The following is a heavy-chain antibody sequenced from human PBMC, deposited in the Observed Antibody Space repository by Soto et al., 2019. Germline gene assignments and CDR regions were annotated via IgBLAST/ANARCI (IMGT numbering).Heavy chain of an antibody. V-gene: IGHV1-69*02. CDR2: IIPILDIT. CDR1: GGTLSSYT. Sequence: QVQLVQSGAEVKKPGSSVKVSCKASGGTLSSYTISWVRQAPGQGLEWMGRIIPILDITNYAQKFQGRVSITADKSTSTAYMELSSLRSEDTAVYYCANPTILTGRLGAFDIWGQGTMVTVSS. CDR3: ANPTILTGRLGAFDI. J-gene: IGHJ3*02. D-gene: IGHD3-9*01.